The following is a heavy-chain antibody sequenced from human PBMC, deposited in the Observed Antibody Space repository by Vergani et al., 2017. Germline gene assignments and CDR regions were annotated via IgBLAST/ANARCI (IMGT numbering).Heavy chain of an antibody. J-gene: IGHJ4*02. CDR3: ASHPIYRAGYSSRKPPR. CDR1: GGSISSGSYY. D-gene: IGHD6-13*01. CDR2: IYTSGST. V-gene: IGHV4-61*02. Sequence: QVQLQESGPGLVKPSQTLSLTCTVSGGSISSGSYYWSWIRQPAGKGLEWIGRIYTSGSTNYNPSLKSRVTISVDTSKNQFSLKLSSVTAADTAVYYCASHPIYRAGYSSRKPPRWGQGTLVTVSS.